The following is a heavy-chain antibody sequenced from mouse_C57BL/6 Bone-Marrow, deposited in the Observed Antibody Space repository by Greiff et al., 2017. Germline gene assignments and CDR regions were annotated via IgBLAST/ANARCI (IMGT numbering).Heavy chain of an antibody. V-gene: IGHV1-69*01. CDR3: AREGYDRSFDD. J-gene: IGHJ2*01. D-gene: IGHD2-14*01. Sequence: VKLQQSEAELVMPGASVKLSCKASGYTFTRYWMPWVQQRPGQGLEWIGEIDPCGSYTYYNDKFKGKSTLTVDKATSTAYLQISSLKSEDAAVYDCAREGYDRSFDDWGQGTTVTVSS. CDR2: IDPCGSYT. CDR1: GYTFTRYW.